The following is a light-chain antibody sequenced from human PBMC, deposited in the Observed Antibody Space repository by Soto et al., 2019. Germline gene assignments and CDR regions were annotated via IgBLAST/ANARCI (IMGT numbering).Light chain of an antibody. CDR1: SSDVGSYNL. CDR2: EGS. CDR3: CSYAGVGVV. J-gene: IGLJ2*01. V-gene: IGLV2-23*01. Sequence: QSALTQPASVSGSPGQSITISCTGTSSDVGSYNLVSWYQQHPGKAPKLMIYEGSKRPSGVSNRFSGSKSGNTASLTISGLQAEDEADYYCCSYAGVGVVFGGGTQLTVL.